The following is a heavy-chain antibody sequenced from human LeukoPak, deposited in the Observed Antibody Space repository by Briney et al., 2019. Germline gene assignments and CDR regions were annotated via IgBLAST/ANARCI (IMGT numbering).Heavy chain of an antibody. Sequence: GESLKISCKGSGFNFTAYWIAWVRQMPGKGLEWMGISHPINSDTKYSPSFQGQVTISADKSSSTAYLQWNSLKASDTAMYYSARHQYYYDSSGNYGWFDSWGQGTLVTVSS. J-gene: IGHJ5*01. V-gene: IGHV5-51*01. CDR1: GFNFTAYW. CDR2: SHPINSDT. CDR3: ARHQYYYDSSGNYGWFDS. D-gene: IGHD3-22*01.